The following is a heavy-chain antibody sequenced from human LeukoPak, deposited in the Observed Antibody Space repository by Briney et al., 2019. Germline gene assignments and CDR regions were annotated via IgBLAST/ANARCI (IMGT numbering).Heavy chain of an antibody. CDR2: IFRSGET. Sequence: SGTLSLTCTIFGGSINSSNWWNWVRQSPGKGLEWIGEIFRSGETNYNSSLESRLTISVDRTKNQFSLRLNSVTAADTAVYYCARGRHGDFGNWFDPWGQGTPVIVAS. V-gene: IGHV4-4*02. CDR1: GGSINSSNW. D-gene: IGHD4-17*01. J-gene: IGHJ5*02. CDR3: ARGRHGDFGNWFDP.